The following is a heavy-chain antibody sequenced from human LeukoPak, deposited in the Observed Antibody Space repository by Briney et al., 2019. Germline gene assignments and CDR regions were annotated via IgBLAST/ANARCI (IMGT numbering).Heavy chain of an antibody. CDR3: ARDRALSDNRWSLDP. D-gene: IGHD4-23*01. CDR1: GFTFSSYG. V-gene: IGHV3-33*01. Sequence: PGRSLRLSCAASGFTFSSYGMHWVRQAPGKGLEWGAAIRSDGRYKYSTDSVRGRFTISRDNSKNTLYLHMNSLSTEDTAVYYCARDRALSDNRWSLDPWGQGNLVTVSS. CDR2: IRSDGRYK. J-gene: IGHJ5*02.